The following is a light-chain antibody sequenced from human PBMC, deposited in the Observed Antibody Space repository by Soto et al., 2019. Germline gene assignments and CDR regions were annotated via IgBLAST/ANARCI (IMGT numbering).Light chain of an antibody. Sequence: DVQMTQSPSTLSASVGDRVTITCRASQSVDTWLAWYQQKPGKAPRLLIYDASDLGSGVPSRFSGRGSGTEFTLTINGLQTDDSAAYYCQQYENFSPTCGPGTKVSIK. CDR3: QQYENFSPT. CDR2: DAS. CDR1: QSVDTW. J-gene: IGKJ3*01. V-gene: IGKV1-5*01.